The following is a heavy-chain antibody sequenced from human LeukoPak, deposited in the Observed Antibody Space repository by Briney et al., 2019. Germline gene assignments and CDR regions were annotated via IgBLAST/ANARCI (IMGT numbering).Heavy chain of an antibody. J-gene: IGHJ4*02. CDR1: GFTFSSYS. V-gene: IGHV3-21*05. CDR3: ARENRPDY. CDR2: ISSSSSTYI. Sequence: GGSLRLSCAASGFTFSSYSMNWVRQAPGKGLEWVSYISSSSSTYIYYADSVKGRFTISRDNAKNSLYLQMNSLRAEDTAVYYCARENRPDYWGQGTLVTVSS. D-gene: IGHD1/OR15-1a*01.